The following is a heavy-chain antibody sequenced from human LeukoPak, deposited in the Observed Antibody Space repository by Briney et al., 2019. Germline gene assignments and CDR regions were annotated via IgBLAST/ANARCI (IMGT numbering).Heavy chain of an antibody. CDR3: ARGTAEWFGY. CDR2: IYYSGST. J-gene: IGHJ4*02. V-gene: IGHV4-59*01. D-gene: IGHD3-3*01. Sequence: SETLSLTCTVSGGSISSYYWSWIRQPPGKGLEWIGYIYYSGSTNYNPSLKSRVTISVDTSKNQFSLKLSSVTAADTAVYYCARGTAEWFGYWGQGTLVTVSS. CDR1: GGSISSYY.